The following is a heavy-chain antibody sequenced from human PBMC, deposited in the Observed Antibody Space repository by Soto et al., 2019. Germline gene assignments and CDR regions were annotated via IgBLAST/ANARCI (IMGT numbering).Heavy chain of an antibody. Sequence: QVQMVQSGPAVKKPGASVKISCKASEQTITGHYIQWVRQAPGQGLEWMEWINPKGHGKKYAQHFQGRITVTRDTSINTCYMELRALASDGTAVYYWASGPRSFTISDDREQWGQGTLVTVAS. D-gene: IGHD5-12*01. CDR3: ASGPRSFTISDDREQ. CDR1: EQTITGHY. V-gene: IGHV1-2*02. CDR2: INPKGHGK. J-gene: IGHJ4*02.